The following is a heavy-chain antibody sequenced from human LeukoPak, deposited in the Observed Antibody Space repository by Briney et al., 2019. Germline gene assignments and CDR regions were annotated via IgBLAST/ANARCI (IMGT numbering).Heavy chain of an antibody. D-gene: IGHD2-15*01. CDR2: MNPNSGNT. Sequence: GASVKVSCKASGYTFTSYDINWVRQVTGQGLEWMGWMNPNSGNTGYAQKFQGRVTMTRNTSISTAYMELSSLRSEDTAVYYCARGRVCSGGSCYVTDPWGQGTLVTVSS. J-gene: IGHJ5*02. CDR3: ARGRVCSGGSCYVTDP. V-gene: IGHV1-8*01. CDR1: GYTFTSYD.